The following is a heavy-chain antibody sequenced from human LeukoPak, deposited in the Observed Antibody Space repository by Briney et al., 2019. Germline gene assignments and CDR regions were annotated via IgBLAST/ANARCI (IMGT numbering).Heavy chain of an antibody. V-gene: IGHV5-51*01. D-gene: IGHD3-16*02. CDR2: IYPGDSDT. Sequence: GESLKISCKGSGYSFTSYWNGWVRQMPGKGLEWMGIIYPGDSDTRYSPSFQGQVTISADKSISTAYLQWSSLKASDTAMYYCARLIMITFGGVIASRYFDYWGQGTLVSVSS. CDR1: GYSFTSYW. CDR3: ARLIMITFGGVIASRYFDY. J-gene: IGHJ4*02.